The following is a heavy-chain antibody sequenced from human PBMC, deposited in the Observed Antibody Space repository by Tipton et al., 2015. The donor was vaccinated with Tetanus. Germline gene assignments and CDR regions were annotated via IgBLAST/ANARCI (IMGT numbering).Heavy chain of an antibody. D-gene: IGHD2-21*02. CDR2: ISSPGTTK. Sequence: SLRLSCVTSGFTFSSFAMSWVRQAPGKGLEWVSYISSPGTTKYYADSVKGRFTVSRDNAKNSLYLQMNSLRAEDTAVYYCARDKPLVAAMHTADYWGQGTLVTVSS. V-gene: IGHV3-48*03. CDR3: ARDKPLVAAMHTADY. J-gene: IGHJ4*02. CDR1: GFTFSSFA.